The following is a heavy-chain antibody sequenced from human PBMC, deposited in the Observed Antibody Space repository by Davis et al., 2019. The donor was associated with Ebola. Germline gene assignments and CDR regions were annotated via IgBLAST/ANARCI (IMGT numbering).Heavy chain of an antibody. CDR3: AREPYDIHDLYYYYGMDV. V-gene: IGHV3-74*01. CDR1: GFTFSDYW. Sequence: GESLKISCAASGFTFSDYWMHWVRQAPGKGLVWVSRINSDGSSTNYADSVKGRFTISRDNAKNTLSLQMNSLRAEDTAVYYCAREPYDIHDLYYYYGMDVWGQGTTVTVSS. D-gene: IGHD3-9*01. J-gene: IGHJ6*02. CDR2: INSDGSST.